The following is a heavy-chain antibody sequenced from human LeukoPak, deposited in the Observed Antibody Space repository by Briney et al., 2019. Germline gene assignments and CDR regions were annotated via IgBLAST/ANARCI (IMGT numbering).Heavy chain of an antibody. J-gene: IGHJ4*02. Sequence: SETLSLTCAVSGYSISSGYYWGWIRQPPGKGLEWMGSIYHSGSTYYNPSLKSRVTISVDTSKNQFSLKLSSVTAADTAVYYCARVGSYPSGPSFFDYWGQGTLVTVSS. CDR3: ARVGSYPSGPSFFDY. CDR2: IYHSGST. D-gene: IGHD1-26*01. CDR1: GYSISSGYY. V-gene: IGHV4-38-2*01.